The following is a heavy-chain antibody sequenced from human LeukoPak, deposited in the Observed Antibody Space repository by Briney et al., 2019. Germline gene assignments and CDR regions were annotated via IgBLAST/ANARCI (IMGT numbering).Heavy chain of an antibody. V-gene: IGHV4-59*01. CDR1: GGSISSYY. D-gene: IGHD3-9*01. CDR3: ARVVRYFDWLLPSEWYFDL. Sequence: PSETLSLTCTVSGGSISSYYWSWIRQPPGKGLEWIGYIYYSGSTNCNPSPKSRVTISVDTSKNQFSLKLSSVTAADTAVYYCARVVRYFDWLLPSEWYFDLWGRGTLVTVSS. J-gene: IGHJ2*01. CDR2: IYYSGST.